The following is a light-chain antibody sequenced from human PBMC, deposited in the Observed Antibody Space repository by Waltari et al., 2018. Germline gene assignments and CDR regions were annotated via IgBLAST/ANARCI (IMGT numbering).Light chain of an antibody. V-gene: IGKV3-15*01. CDR3: QQYDHWPQYT. CDR1: QSVSSK. J-gene: IGKJ2*01. CDR2: DAS. Sequence: ELVMTQSPVTLSVSPGERATLSCRASQSVSSKLAWYLQKPGQTPSLLLYDASTRAAGIPARFAGSGSGTEFILSISSVESEDFALYYCQQYDHWPQYTFGQGTKLQIK.